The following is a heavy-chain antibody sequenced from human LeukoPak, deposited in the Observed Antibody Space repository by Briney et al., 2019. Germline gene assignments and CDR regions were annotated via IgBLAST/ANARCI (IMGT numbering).Heavy chain of an antibody. CDR2: IYYSGST. Sequence: SQTLSLTCTVSGGSISSGAYYWSWIRQRPGKGLEWIGYIYYSGSTYYNPSLKSRVTISVDTSKNQFSLKLNSVTAADTAVYYCARRISSSWNFDYWGQGTLVTVSS. J-gene: IGHJ4*02. D-gene: IGHD6-13*01. CDR1: GGSISSGAYY. V-gene: IGHV4-31*03. CDR3: ARRISSSWNFDY.